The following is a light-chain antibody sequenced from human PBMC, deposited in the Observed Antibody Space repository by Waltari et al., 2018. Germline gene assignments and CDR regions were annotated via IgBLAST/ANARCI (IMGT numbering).Light chain of an antibody. CDR3: SSYTSSNTLG. CDR1: SSDVGGYNY. V-gene: IGLV2-14*03. J-gene: IGLJ1*01. Sequence: QSALTPPASVSGSPGQSITISCTGTSSDVGGYNYVSWYQQHPGKAPKLMIYDVSNRPSGVSNRFSGSKSGNTASLTISGLQAEDEADYYCSSYTSSNTLGFGTGTKVTVL. CDR2: DVS.